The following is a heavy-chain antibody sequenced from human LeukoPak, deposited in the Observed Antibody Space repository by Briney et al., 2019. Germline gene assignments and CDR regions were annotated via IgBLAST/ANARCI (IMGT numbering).Heavy chain of an antibody. J-gene: IGHJ4*02. Sequence: GGSLRLSCAASGFTFSSYAMSWVRQAPGKGLEWVSIISGSGGSTYYADSVKGRFTISRDNSKNTLYLQMNSLRAEDTAVYYCAKAASIAVAPPGSGYWGQGTLVTVSS. CDR3: AKAASIAVAPPGSGY. CDR2: ISGSGGST. CDR1: GFTFSSYA. V-gene: IGHV3-23*01. D-gene: IGHD6-19*01.